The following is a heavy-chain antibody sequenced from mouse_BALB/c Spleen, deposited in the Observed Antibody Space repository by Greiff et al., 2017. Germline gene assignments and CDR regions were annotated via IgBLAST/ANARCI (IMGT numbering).Heavy chain of an antibody. CDR1: GFTFSDHF. CDR3: ARDYWGNLDY. J-gene: IGHJ2*01. V-gene: IGHV5-4*02. Sequence: EVKLVESGGGLVKPGGSLKLSFAASGFTFSDHFMYWVRQTPEKRLEWVATISDGGSYTYYPDSVKGRFTISRDNAKNNLYLQMSSLKSEDTAMYYCARDYWGNLDYWGQGTTLTVSS. CDR2: ISDGGSYT. D-gene: IGHD2-1*01.